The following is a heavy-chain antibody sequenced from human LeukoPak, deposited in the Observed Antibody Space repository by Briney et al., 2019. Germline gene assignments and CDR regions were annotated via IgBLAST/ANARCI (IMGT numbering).Heavy chain of an antibody. V-gene: IGHV1-69*02. CDR3: ARPRSTESGSYNWFDP. Sequence: SVKVSCKASGGTLSSYPISWIRQAPGQGLELMGRIIPFVGLTNYAPRFQGRVTITADKDTTTAYMELSGLTSEDTAVYYCARPRSTESGSYNWFDPWGQGTLVTVSS. D-gene: IGHD1-26*01. CDR1: GGTLSSYP. J-gene: IGHJ5*02. CDR2: IIPFVGLT.